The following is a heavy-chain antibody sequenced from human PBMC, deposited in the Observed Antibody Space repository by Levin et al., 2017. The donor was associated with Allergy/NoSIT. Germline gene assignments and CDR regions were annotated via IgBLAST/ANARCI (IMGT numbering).Heavy chain of an antibody. CDR1: GGSFGGYF. CDR2: VSHGGFT. Sequence: PSQTLSLPCAVSGGSFGGYFWSWLRQPPGKGPEWIGEVSHGGFTTYNPSLKSRVAISVDASRNEFSLKLDHVTAADTAVYYCAVFSLRYGTFEMWGQGTMVTVSS. CDR3: AVFSLRYGTFEM. D-gene: IGHD4-17*01. J-gene: IGHJ3*02. V-gene: IGHV4-34*01.